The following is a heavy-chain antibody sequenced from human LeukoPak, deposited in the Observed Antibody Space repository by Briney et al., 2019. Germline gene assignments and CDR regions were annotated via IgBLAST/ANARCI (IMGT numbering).Heavy chain of an antibody. CDR2: ISSSGSTI. V-gene: IGHV3-48*03. CDR3: AELGITMIGGV. D-gene: IGHD3-10*02. CDR1: GFTFSSYE. Sequence: PGGSLRLTCAASGFTFSSYEMNWVRQAPGKGLEWVSYISSSGSTIYYADSVKGRFTISRDNAKNSLYLQMNSLRAEDTAVYYCAELGITMIGGVWGKGTTVTISS. J-gene: IGHJ6*04.